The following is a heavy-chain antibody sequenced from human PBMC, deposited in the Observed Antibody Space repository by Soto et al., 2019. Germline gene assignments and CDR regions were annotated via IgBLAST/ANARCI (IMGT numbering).Heavy chain of an antibody. CDR3: AKRGYCSGGNCYSLDY. CDR2: ISGSGGST. Sequence: EVQLLESGGGLEQPGGSLRLSCAASGFTFSNYAMSWVRQAPGKGLEWVSAISGSGGSTYYADSVKGRFTISRDNSKNTLYLQMYSLRAEDTAVYYCAKRGYCSGGNCYSLDYWGQGTLVTVSS. CDR1: GFTFSNYA. V-gene: IGHV3-23*01. J-gene: IGHJ4*02. D-gene: IGHD2-15*01.